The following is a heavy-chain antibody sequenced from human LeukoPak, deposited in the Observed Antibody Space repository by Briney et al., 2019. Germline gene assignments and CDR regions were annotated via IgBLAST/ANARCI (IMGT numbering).Heavy chain of an antibody. J-gene: IGHJ6*02. CDR1: GGSISRYY. V-gene: IGHV4-59*01. Sequence: SETLSLTCTVSGGSISRYYWSWIRQPPGKGLEWIGYIYYSGSTNYNPSLKSRVTISVDTSKNQFSLKLSSVTAADTAVYYCASSGYSSGWYLDYYYGMDVWGQGTTVTVSS. CDR2: IYYSGST. D-gene: IGHD6-19*01. CDR3: ASSGYSSGWYLDYYYGMDV.